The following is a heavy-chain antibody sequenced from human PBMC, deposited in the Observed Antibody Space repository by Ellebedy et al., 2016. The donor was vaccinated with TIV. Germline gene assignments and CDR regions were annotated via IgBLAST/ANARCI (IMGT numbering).Heavy chain of an antibody. CDR2: INPSGGYT. CDR3: ARGHGGNSGIDAFDI. V-gene: IGHV1-46*01. CDR1: GYTFISYY. D-gene: IGHD4-23*01. J-gene: IGHJ3*02. Sequence: AASVKVSCKASGYTFISYYLHWARQAPGQGLEWMGVINPSGGYTSYAQKFQGRVTMTRDTSTSTVYMELSSLRSEDTAVYYCARGHGGNSGIDAFDIWGQGTMVTVSS.